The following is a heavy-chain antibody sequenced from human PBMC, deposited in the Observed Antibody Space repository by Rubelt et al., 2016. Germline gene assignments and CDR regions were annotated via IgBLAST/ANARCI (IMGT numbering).Heavy chain of an antibody. V-gene: IGHV3-48*04. Sequence: GKGLEWVSYIGSSTSTIYLADSVKGRFTISRDNARNSLYLQMNSLRAEDTAVYYCARDMRTSYFDYWGQGTLVTVSS. J-gene: IGHJ4*02. D-gene: IGHD1-1*01. CDR2: IGSSTSTI. CDR3: ARDMRTSYFDY.